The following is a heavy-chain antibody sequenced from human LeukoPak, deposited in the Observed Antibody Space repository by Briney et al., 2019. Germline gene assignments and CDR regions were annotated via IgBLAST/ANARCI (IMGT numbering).Heavy chain of an antibody. D-gene: IGHD6-13*01. Sequence: SETLSLTCAVSGGSINSDSWSWIRQPLGKGLEWVGYILHGGGTNSNPSIKSRVTISVDRSKNQFPLKFTSVTAADTAVYYCARSLFRGSSSWKGWFDPWGHGILVTVSS. CDR1: GGSINSDS. J-gene: IGHJ5*02. CDR3: ARSLFRGSSSWKGWFDP. V-gene: IGHV4-30-2*01. CDR2: ILHGGGT.